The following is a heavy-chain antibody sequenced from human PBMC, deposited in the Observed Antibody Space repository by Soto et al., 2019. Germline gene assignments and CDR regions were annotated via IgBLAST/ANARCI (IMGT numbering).Heavy chain of an antibody. Sequence: GGSLRLSCAASGFTFSSYAMHWVRQAPGKGLEWVAVISYDGSNKYYADSVKGRFTISRDNSKNTLYLQMNSLRAEDTAVYYCARDDFGYSYGWGVDYWGQGTLVTVSS. CDR3: ARDDFGYSYGWGVDY. D-gene: IGHD5-18*01. CDR2: ISYDGSNK. CDR1: GFTFSSYA. J-gene: IGHJ4*02. V-gene: IGHV3-30-3*01.